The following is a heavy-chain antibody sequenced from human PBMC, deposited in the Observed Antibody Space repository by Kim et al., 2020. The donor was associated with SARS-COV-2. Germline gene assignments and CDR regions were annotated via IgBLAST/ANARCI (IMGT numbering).Heavy chain of an antibody. CDR2: ISVNGSAI. Sequence: GGSLRLSCAASGFTFSGHSMHWVRQAPGKGLEWISSISVNGSAIYYADSVKGRFTISRDNAKNSLYLQMNSLRAEDTAIYYGARRLDYWGQGTLVTVSS. V-gene: IGHV3-48*01. CDR1: GFTFSGHS. CDR3: ARRLDY. J-gene: IGHJ4*02.